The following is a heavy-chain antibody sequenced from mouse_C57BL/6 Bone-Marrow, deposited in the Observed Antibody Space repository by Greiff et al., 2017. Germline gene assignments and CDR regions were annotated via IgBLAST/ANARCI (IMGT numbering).Heavy chain of an antibody. J-gene: IGHJ4*01. CDR2: IYPGDGDT. V-gene: IGHV1-82*01. CDR1: GYAFSSSW. CDR3: ARRGRDAMDY. Sequence: QVQLQQSGPELVKPGASVKISCKASGYAFSSSWMNWVKQRPGKGLEWIGRIYPGDGDTNYHGNVKGRATLTADKSSSTAYMQLRSRTSEDSAVYFCARRGRDAMDYWGQGTSVTVSS.